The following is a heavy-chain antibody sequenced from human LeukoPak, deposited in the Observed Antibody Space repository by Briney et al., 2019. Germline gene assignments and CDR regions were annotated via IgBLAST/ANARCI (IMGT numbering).Heavy chain of an antibody. D-gene: IGHD3-10*01. J-gene: IGHJ5*02. Sequence: VQPGRSLRLSCTASGFTFGDYAMSWFRQASGKGLEWVGFIRSKAYGGTTEYAASVKGRFTISRDDSKSIAYLQMNSLKTEDTAVYYCTRVSAVTSGMRWFDPWGQGTRVTVSS. CDR2: IRSKAYGGTT. V-gene: IGHV3-49*03. CDR3: TRVSAVTSGMRWFDP. CDR1: GFTFGDYA.